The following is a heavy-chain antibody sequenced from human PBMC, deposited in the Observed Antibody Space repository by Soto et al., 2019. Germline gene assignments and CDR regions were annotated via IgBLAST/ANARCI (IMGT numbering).Heavy chain of an antibody. D-gene: IGHD6-19*01. CDR2: IHASGST. CDR1: GDSISDYY. CDR3: ARSGYSSGWYTAFDS. J-gene: IGHJ4*02. Sequence: SETLSLSCSVSGDSISDYYWSWIRQPAGKGLEWIGRIHASGSTISNPSLRSRVGLSVDTSKNQFSLKLNSLTAADTAMYYCARSGYSSGWYTAFDSWSQGTLVTVSS. V-gene: IGHV4-4*07.